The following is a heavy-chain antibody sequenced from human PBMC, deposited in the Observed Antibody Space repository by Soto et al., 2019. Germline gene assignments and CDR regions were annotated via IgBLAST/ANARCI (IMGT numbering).Heavy chain of an antibody. CDR3: SRLPPERSRAYDFPMDV. J-gene: IGHJ6*02. Sequence: EVQLVESGGGLVKPGWSLRLSCITSGFAFGDFAMTWFRQAPGKGLEWVGFITSKKYGGTPQYAASVKGRFSISRDDSKSIAYLQMNNLKTDDTAVYYCSRLPPERSRAYDFPMDVWGQGTTVTVSS. V-gene: IGHV3-49*05. CDR2: ITSKKYGGTP. D-gene: IGHD5-12*01. CDR1: GFAFGDFA.